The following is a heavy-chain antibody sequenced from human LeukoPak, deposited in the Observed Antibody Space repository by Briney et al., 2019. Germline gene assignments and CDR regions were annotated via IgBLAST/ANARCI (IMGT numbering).Heavy chain of an antibody. CDR2: INPNSGGT. CDR1: RYTFTGYY. D-gene: IGHD3-10*01. V-gene: IGHV1-2*02. Sequence: ASVKVSCKASRYTFTGYYMNWVRQAPGQGLEWMGWINPNSGGTNYAQKFQGRVAMTSDTSISTAYMELSRLRSDDTAVYYCARSGRISMVRGAVDYWGQGTLVTVSS. J-gene: IGHJ4*02. CDR3: ARSGRISMVRGAVDY.